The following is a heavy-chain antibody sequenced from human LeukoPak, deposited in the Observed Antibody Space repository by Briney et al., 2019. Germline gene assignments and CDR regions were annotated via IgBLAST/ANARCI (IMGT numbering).Heavy chain of an antibody. CDR2: IYYSGST. J-gene: IGHJ4*02. V-gene: IGHV4-31*03. Sequence: SQTLSLTCTVSGDSISSGGYYWSWIRQHPGKGLEWIGYIYYSGSTYYNPSLNGRVTMSLDKSSNQLSLNLTSVTAADTATYYCSRESGAFCPFGYWGQGTLVIVSS. CDR3: SRESGAFCPFGY. D-gene: IGHD1-26*01. CDR1: GDSISSGGYY.